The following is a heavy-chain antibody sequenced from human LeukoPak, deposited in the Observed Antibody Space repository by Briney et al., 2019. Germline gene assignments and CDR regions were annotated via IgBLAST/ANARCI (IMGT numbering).Heavy chain of an antibody. D-gene: IGHD3-10*01. CDR2: ITGFKGNT. Sequence: ASVKISCKASGYSFTNCGISWVRQAPGQGLVWMGWITGFKGNTNYDPNLQDRVTLTRDATTSTAYMELRSLRSDNTAVYYCARDERSATAGSAYYLDYWGQGTLVTVSS. J-gene: IGHJ4*02. CDR3: ARDERSATAGSAYYLDY. CDR1: GYSFTNCG. V-gene: IGHV1-18*01.